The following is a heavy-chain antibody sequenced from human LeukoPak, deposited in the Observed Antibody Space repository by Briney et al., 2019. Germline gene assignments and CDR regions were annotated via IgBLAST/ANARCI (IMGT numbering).Heavy chain of an antibody. CDR3: ARGGSGSYWYYFDY. CDR1: GGTFSSYA. V-gene: IGHV1-3*03. D-gene: IGHD3-10*01. CDR2: INAGNGNT. J-gene: IGHJ4*02. Sequence: ASVKVSCKASGGTFSSYAISWVRQAPGQRLEWMGWINAGNGNTKYSQEFQDRVTITSDTSASTAYMELSSLRTDDMAVYYCARGGSGSYWYYFDYWGQGTLVTVSS.